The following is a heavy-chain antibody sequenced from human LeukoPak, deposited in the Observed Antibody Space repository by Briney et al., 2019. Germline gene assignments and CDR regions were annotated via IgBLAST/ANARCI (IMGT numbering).Heavy chain of an antibody. CDR2: VDPEDGET. J-gene: IGHJ6*03. V-gene: IGHV1-69-2*01. Sequence: ASVKISCKVSGYTFTDYYMHWVQQAPGKGLEWMGLVDPEDGETIYAEKFQGRVTITADTSTDTAYMELSSLRSEDTAVYYCATAHCSSTSCYKFVSDYYYMDVWGKGTTVTVSS. CDR1: GYTFTDYY. CDR3: ATAHCSSTSCYKFVSDYYYMDV. D-gene: IGHD2-2*02.